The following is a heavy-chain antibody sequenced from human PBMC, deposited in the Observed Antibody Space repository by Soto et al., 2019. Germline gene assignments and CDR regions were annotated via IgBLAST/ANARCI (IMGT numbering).Heavy chain of an antibody. V-gene: IGHV2-5*02. CDR2: IYWDDDK. J-gene: IGHJ4*02. D-gene: IGHD3-16*02. Sequence: QITLKESGPPLVKPTQTLTLTCTFSGFSLSTSGVGVGWIRQPPGKALEWLALIYWDDDKRYSPSLMGRLTITKDTSKNQVVLTMTNMDPVDTATYYCAHRPPGSLGELSLDYWGQGTLVTVSS. CDR3: AHRPPGSLGELSLDY. CDR1: GFSLSTSGVG.